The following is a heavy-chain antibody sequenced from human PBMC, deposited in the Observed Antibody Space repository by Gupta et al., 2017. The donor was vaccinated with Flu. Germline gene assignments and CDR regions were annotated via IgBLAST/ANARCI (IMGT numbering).Heavy chain of an antibody. Sequence: QSPGKGLGGTGYVYYSGSAQYNPAHKSRVTISVDTSKNYFSLRLSSMTAADTAVYYCARRLSGVLGGYYFDYWGQGTQVTVSS. D-gene: IGHD3-16*01. J-gene: IGHJ4*02. CDR2: VYYSGSA. V-gene: IGHV4-61*03. CDR3: ARRLSGVLGGYYFDY.